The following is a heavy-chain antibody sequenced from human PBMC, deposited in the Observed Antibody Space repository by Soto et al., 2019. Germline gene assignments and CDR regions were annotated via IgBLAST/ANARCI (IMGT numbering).Heavy chain of an antibody. J-gene: IGHJ5*02. Sequence: ASVKVSCKASGYTFTSYGISWVRQAPGQGLEWMGWISAYNGNTNYAQRLQGRVTMTTDTSTSTAYMELRSLRSDDTAVYYCARDSGIAAAGTRFDPWGQGTLVTVSS. V-gene: IGHV1-18*01. D-gene: IGHD6-13*01. CDR3: ARDSGIAAAGTRFDP. CDR2: ISAYNGNT. CDR1: GYTFTSYG.